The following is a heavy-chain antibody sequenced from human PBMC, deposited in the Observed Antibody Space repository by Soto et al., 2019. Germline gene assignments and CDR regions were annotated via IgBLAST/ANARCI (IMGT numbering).Heavy chain of an antibody. CDR3: ARHPRYALDRYYYYMDV. Sequence: SETLSLTCTVSGGSISSSSYYWGWIRQPPGKGLEWIGSIYYSGSTYYNPSLKSRVTMSVDTSKNQFSLKLSSVTAADTAVYYCARHPRYALDRYYYYMDVWGKGTTVTVSS. J-gene: IGHJ6*03. D-gene: IGHD3-22*01. CDR1: GGSISSSSYY. V-gene: IGHV4-39*01. CDR2: IYYSGST.